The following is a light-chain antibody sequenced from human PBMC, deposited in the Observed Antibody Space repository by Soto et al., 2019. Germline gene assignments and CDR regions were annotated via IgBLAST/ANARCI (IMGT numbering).Light chain of an antibody. CDR3: QHYNSFPVT. CDR1: QGIRNY. CDR2: AAS. V-gene: IGKV1-16*02. Sequence: DIQMTQSPSSLSASVGDRVTISCRASQGIRNYLAWFQQKPGKAPKSLIYAASSLQSRVPTKFSSSGAGTDFTLPNTRLQPEDFATYYCQHYNSFPVTFGQGTRLEIK. J-gene: IGKJ5*01.